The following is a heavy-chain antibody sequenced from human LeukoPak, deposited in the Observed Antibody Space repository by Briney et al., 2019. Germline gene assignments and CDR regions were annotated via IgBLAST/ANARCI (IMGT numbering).Heavy chain of an antibody. J-gene: IGHJ5*02. CDR1: GYTFTGSY. Sequence: ASVTVSCKASGYTFTGSYMHWVRQAPGQGLEWVGWINPNSGGTNYAQKFQGRVTMTRDTSISTAYMELSRLRSDDTAMYYCARGASYGSGPNWFDPWGQGTLVTASS. CDR2: INPNSGGT. D-gene: IGHD3-10*01. CDR3: ARGASYGSGPNWFDP. V-gene: IGHV1-2*02.